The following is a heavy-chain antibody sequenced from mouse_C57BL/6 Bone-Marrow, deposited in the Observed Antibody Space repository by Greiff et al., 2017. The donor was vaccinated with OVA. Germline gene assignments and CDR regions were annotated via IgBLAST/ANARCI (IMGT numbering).Heavy chain of an antibody. CDR1: GYTFTDYY. D-gene: IGHD2-4*01. CDR3: ARGPIYYDYDGFAY. CDR2: INPNNGGT. J-gene: IGHJ3*01. V-gene: IGHV1-26*01. Sequence: EVQLQQSGPELVKPGASVKISCKASGYTFTDYYMNWVKQSHGKSLEWIGDINPNNGGTSYNQKFKGKATLTVDKSSSTAYMELRSLTSEDSAVYYCARGPIYYDYDGFAYWGQGTLVTVSA.